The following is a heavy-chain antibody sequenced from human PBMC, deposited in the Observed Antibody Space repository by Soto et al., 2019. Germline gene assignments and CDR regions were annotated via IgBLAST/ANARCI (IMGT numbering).Heavy chain of an antibody. CDR3: ARGRSDYYGSGSYSAEFYY. D-gene: IGHD3-10*01. V-gene: IGHV1-69*01. J-gene: IGHJ4*02. CDR1: GGTFSSYA. CDR2: IIPIFGTA. Sequence: QVQLVQSGAEVKKPGSSVKVSCKASGGTFSSYAISWVRQAPGQGLEWMGGIIPIFGTANYAQKFQGRVTITADESTSTAYMELSSLRSEDTAVYYCARGRSDYYGSGSYSAEFYYWGQGTLVTVSS.